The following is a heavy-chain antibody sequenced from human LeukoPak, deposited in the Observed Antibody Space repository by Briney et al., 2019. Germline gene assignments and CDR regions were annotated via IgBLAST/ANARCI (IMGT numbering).Heavy chain of an antibody. V-gene: IGHV3-30-3*01. CDR2: ISYDGSNK. D-gene: IGHD2-2*01. Sequence: PGGSLRLSCAASGFTFSSYAMHWVRQAPGKGLEWVAVISYDGSNKYYADSVKGRFTISRDNSKNTLYLQMNSLRAEDTAVYYCARENVNCSSTSCEYYFDYWGQGTLVTVSS. J-gene: IGHJ4*02. CDR3: ARENVNCSSTSCEYYFDY. CDR1: GFTFSSYA.